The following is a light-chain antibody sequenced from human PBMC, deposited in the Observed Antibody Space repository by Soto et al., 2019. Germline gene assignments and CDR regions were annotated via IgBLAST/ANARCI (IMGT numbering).Light chain of an antibody. CDR1: QGITNY. CDR2: VAS. V-gene: IGKV1-9*01. Sequence: IQLTQSPSSLSASVGDRVTITCRASQGITNYLAWYQQKQGRAPKLLIYVASTLPSGVPSRFRGSGSGTDFTLTISRLQPEDFDTYYCQQLNSYPLTFGGGTKVDIK. CDR3: QQLNSYPLT. J-gene: IGKJ4*01.